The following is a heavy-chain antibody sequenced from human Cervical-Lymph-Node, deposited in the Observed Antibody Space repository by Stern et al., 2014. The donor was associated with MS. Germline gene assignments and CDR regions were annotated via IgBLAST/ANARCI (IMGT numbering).Heavy chain of an antibody. J-gene: IGHJ4*02. Sequence: VQLVESGGGLVKPGGSLTLSCAASGFTFSDYNMNWIRQAPGKGLEWDAYITSSGCSTHYADSVKGRFTISRDNARNSLDLQMNSLRAEDTAVYYCARDPQRRDGYNFDYWGQGALVTVSS. CDR2: ITSSGCST. V-gene: IGHV3-11*01. D-gene: IGHD5-24*01. CDR1: GFTFSDYN. CDR3: ARDPQRRDGYNFDY.